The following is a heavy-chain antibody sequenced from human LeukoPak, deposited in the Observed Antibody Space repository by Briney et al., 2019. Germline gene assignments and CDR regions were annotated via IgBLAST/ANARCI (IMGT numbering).Heavy chain of an antibody. Sequence: RPGGSLRLSCAASGFTFSSYWMNWVRQAPGKGLEWVANIKQDGSEKYYVDSVKGRFTISRQNAKNSLFLQMSSLRAEDTAVYYCARHRSGGSQDDAFDIWGQGTMVTVSS. J-gene: IGHJ3*02. V-gene: IGHV3-7*01. CDR3: ARHRSGGSQDDAFDI. CDR2: IKQDGSEK. CDR1: GFTFSSYW. D-gene: IGHD2-15*01.